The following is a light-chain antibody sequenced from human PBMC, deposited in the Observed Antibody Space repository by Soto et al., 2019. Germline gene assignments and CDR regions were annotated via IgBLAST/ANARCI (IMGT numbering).Light chain of an antibody. CDR2: KAS. Sequence: DIQMTQSPSTLSASVGDRVNITCRASQSIRSWLAWYQQKPGKAPKLLIYKASSLESGVPSRFSGSGSGTEFPLTISRLQPDDLAIYYCQQYNSYWTFGQGTKVEIK. CDR1: QSIRSW. J-gene: IGKJ1*01. CDR3: QQYNSYWT. V-gene: IGKV1-5*03.